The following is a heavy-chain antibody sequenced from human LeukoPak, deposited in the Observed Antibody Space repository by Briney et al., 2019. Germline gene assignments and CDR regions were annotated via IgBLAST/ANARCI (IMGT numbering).Heavy chain of an antibody. D-gene: IGHD4-23*01. CDR1: GFTFSSYA. Sequence: GRSLRLSCAASGFTFSSYAMHWVRQAPGKGLEWVAVISYDGSTKYYADSVKGRFTISRNNSKNTLFLQMNSLRAEDTAVYYCAKGDTVVTSSDFDYWGQGTLVTVSS. V-gene: IGHV3-30-3*01. CDR2: ISYDGSTK. J-gene: IGHJ4*02. CDR3: AKGDTVVTSSDFDY.